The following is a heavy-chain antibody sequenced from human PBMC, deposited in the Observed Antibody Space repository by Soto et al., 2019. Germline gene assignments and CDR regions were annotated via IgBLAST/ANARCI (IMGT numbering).Heavy chain of an antibody. CDR3: ARYHCTGGRCYTTNWFDP. D-gene: IGHD2-15*01. CDR1: GGSVNKYY. V-gene: IGHV4-59*02. CDR2: IYGSGGT. Sequence: PSETLSLTCTVSGGSVNKYYWSWIRQSPGKGLEYIGYIYGSGGTNYNPSLKSRVTMSVDTSKNQFSLKLGSVTAEDTAVYFCARYHCTGGRCYTTNWFDPWGQGTLVTVSS. J-gene: IGHJ5*02.